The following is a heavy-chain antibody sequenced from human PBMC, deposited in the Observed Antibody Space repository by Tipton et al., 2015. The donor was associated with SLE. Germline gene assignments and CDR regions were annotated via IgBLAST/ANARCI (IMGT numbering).Heavy chain of an antibody. J-gene: IGHJ6*02. CDR2: INHSGSS. V-gene: IGHV4-34*01. D-gene: IGHD3-10*01. CDR1: GGSFNAYY. CDR3: ARDMASYGMDV. Sequence: TLSLTCAVYGGSFNAYYWTWIRQPPGRGLEWIGEINHSGSSYYNPSLKSRVTISVDTSKNQFSLKLSSVTAADTAVYYCARDMASYGMDVWGQGTTVTVSS.